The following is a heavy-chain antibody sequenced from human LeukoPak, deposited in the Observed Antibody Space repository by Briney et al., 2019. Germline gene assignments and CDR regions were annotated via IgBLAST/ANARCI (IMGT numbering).Heavy chain of an antibody. CDR2: ISYDGSNK. J-gene: IGHJ3*02. CDR1: GFTFSDYY. Sequence: GGSLRLSCAASGFTFSDYYMSWIRQAPGKGLEWVAVISYDGSNKYYADSVKGRFTISRDNSKNTLYLQMNSLRAEDTAVYYCAMGGAFDIWGQGTMVTVSS. D-gene: IGHD3-16*01. CDR3: AMGGAFDI. V-gene: IGHV3-30*03.